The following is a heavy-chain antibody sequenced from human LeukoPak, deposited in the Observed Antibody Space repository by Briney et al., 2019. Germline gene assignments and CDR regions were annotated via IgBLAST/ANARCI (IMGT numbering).Heavy chain of an antibody. D-gene: IGHD3-22*01. CDR1: GGSISSYY. J-gene: IGHJ4*02. CDR3: ARDHSGYFPAFDY. CDR2: IYYSGST. Sequence: PSETLSLTCTVSGGSISSYYWSWIRQPPGKGLEWIGCIYYSGSTNYKPSLKRGVIISVDRSKNQFSLKLSSVTAADTALYYCARDHSGYFPAFDYWGQGALVIVSS. V-gene: IGHV4-59*12.